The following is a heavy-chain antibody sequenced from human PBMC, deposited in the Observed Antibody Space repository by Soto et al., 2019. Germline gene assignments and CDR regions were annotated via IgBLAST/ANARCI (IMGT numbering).Heavy chain of an antibody. D-gene: IGHD5-12*01. J-gene: IGHJ3*02. CDR3: ATKYSGYAVAQGLDAFDI. CDR2: IIPILGIA. V-gene: IGHV1-69*02. Sequence: GASVKVSCKASGGTFSSYTISWVRQAPGQGLELMGMIIPILGIANYAQKFQGRVTITADKSTSTAYMELSSLRSEDTAVYYCATKYSGYAVAQGLDAFDIWGQGTMVTVSS. CDR1: GGTFSSYT.